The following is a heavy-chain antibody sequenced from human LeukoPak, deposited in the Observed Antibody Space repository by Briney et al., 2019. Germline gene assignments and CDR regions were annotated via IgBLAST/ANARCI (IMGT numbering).Heavy chain of an antibody. CDR3: ARGLTGYELLDAFDI. CDR2: MNPNSGNT. CDR1: GYTFTSYD. Sequence: ASVKVSCKASGYTFTSYDINWVRQATGQGLEWMGWMNPNSGNTGYAQKFQGRVTITRNTSISTAYMELSSLRSEDTAVYYCARGLTGYELLDAFDIWGQGTMVTVSS. J-gene: IGHJ3*02. V-gene: IGHV1-8*03. D-gene: IGHD2-2*03.